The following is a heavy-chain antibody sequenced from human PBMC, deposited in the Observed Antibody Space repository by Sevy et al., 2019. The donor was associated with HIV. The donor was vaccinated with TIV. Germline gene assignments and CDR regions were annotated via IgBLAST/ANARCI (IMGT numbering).Heavy chain of an antibody. J-gene: IGHJ4*02. CDR1: GFTFSPYW. CDR2: IRPDGSDK. Sequence: GGSLRLSCAASGFTFSPYWMTWVRQAPGKGLEWVANIRPDGSDKYYVDSVTVRFTISRDNPKNSLYLQMNSLRADDTAMHYCARGVGLDCWGKGDAVTVSS. CDR3: ARGVGLDC. V-gene: IGHV3-7*01. D-gene: IGHD1-26*01.